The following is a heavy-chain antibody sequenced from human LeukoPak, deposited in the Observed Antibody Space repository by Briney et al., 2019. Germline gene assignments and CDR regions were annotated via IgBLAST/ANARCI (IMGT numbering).Heavy chain of an antibody. J-gene: IGHJ4*02. CDR2: ISYSGST. CDR3: ARGRDSIVEY. CDR1: GGSISSGGDY. V-gene: IGHV4-31*02. Sequence: SETLSLTWNVSGGSISSGGDYWDWIRQNPGKGLEWIGYISYSGSTYYNPSLKSRVTISVETSKNQFSRELRSATAADTAVYFCARGRDSIVEYWGQGTLVTVSS. D-gene: IGHD3-22*01.